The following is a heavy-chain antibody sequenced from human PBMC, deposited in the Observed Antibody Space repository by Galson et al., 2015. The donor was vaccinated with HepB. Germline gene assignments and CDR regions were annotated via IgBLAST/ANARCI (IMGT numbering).Heavy chain of an antibody. CDR2: IYYSGST. J-gene: IGHJ2*01. CDR1: GGSISSYY. V-gene: IGHV4-59*01. D-gene: IGHD3-22*01. CDR3: ARGFYYYDSSGYFKGENWYFDL. Sequence: SETLSLTCTVSGGSISSYYWSWIRQPPGKGLEWIGYIYYSGSTNYNPSLKSRVTISVDTSKNQFSLKLSSVTAADTAVYYCARGFYYYDSSGYFKGENWYFDLWGRGTLV.